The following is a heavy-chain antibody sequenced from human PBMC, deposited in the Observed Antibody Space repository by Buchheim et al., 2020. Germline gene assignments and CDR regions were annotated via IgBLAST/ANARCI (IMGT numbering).Heavy chain of an antibody. CDR2: ISSSSSTI. CDR3: ARDRGRGSSSSRMDFQH. Sequence: EVQLVESGGGLVQPGGSLRLSCAASEFTFSSYTMNWVRQAPGKGLEWVSYISSSSSTIYYADSVKGRFTISRDNAKNSLYLQMNSLRAEDTAVYYCARDRGRGSSSSRMDFQHWGQGTL. CDR1: EFTFSSYT. J-gene: IGHJ1*01. D-gene: IGHD6-6*01. V-gene: IGHV3-48*01.